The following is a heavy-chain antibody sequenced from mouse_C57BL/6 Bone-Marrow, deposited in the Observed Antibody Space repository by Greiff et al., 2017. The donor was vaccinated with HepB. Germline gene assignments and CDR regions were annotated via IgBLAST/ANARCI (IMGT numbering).Heavy chain of an antibody. D-gene: IGHD1-1*01. V-gene: IGHV1-55*01. CDR2: IYPGSGST. J-gene: IGHJ2*01. CDR3: ARHYGSSYKVDFDY. CDR1: GYTFTSYW. Sequence: VQLQQPGAELVKPGASVKMSCKASGYTFTSYWITWVKQRPGQGLEWIGDIYPGSGSTNYNEKFKSKATLTVDTSSSTAYMQLSSLTSEDSAVYYCARHYGSSYKVDFDYWGQGTTLTVSS.